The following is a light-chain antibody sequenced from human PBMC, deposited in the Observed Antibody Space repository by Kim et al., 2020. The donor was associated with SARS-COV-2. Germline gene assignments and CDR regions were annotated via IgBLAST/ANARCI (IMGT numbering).Light chain of an antibody. CDR2: GNN. Sequence: QGVTISCTGGRSKRGAVDDVHWSQRHPGPAPTLPIYGNNNRPSGVPDRFSGAKSGTSASLAITGLQAEDEADYYCQSYDGSLSGYVFGTGTKVTVL. J-gene: IGLJ1*01. CDR1: RSKRGAVDD. CDR3: QSYDGSLSGYV. V-gene: IGLV1-40*01.